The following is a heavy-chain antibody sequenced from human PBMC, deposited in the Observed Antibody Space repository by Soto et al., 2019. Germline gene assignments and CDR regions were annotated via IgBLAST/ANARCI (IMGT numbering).Heavy chain of an antibody. D-gene: IGHD3-16*01. CDR3: ARALGGYYYYYYMDV. CDR1: GGSISSYY. Sequence: SETLSLTCTVSGGSISSYYWSWIRQPPGKGLEWIGYIYYSGSTNYNPSLKSRVTISVDTSKNQFSLKLSSVTAADTAVYYCARALGGYYYYYYMDVWGKGTTVTVSS. V-gene: IGHV4-59*01. CDR2: IYYSGST. J-gene: IGHJ6*03.